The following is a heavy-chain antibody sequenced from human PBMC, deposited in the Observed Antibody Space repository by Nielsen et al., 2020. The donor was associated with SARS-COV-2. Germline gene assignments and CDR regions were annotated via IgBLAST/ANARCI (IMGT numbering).Heavy chain of an antibody. V-gene: IGHV3-23*01. CDR1: GFTFSNYA. CDR2: IGGSGDIT. D-gene: IGHD2-15*01. Sequence: GGSLRLSCAASGFTFSNYAMSWVRQAPGKGLEWVSTIGGSGDITYYGDSVKGRFTISRDNSKNTLYLQMNSLRAEDTAVYYCAKDLTAVIVATASPFDYWGQGSLVTVSS. J-gene: IGHJ4*02. CDR3: AKDLTAVIVATASPFDY.